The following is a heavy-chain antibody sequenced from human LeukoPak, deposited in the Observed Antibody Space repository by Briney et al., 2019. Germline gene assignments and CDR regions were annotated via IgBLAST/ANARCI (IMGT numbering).Heavy chain of an antibody. CDR1: GYIFTDYY. V-gene: IGHV1-2*02. CDR2: INPNSDGT. D-gene: IGHD3-22*01. CDR3: ARDQLRGDYYDSSVYYYGSGFDY. J-gene: IGHJ4*02. Sequence: ASVKVSCKASGYIFTDYYMHWVRQAPGQGPEWMGWINPNSDGTNYAQKFQGRVTMTRDTSISTAYMELSRLRSDDTAVYYCARDQLRGDYYDSSVYYYGSGFDYWGQETLVSVSS.